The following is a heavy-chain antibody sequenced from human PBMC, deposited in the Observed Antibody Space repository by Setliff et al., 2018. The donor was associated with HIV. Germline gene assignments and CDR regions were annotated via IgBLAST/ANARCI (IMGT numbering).Heavy chain of an antibody. CDR1: GGTFSNYA. CDR2: ISNYNGNR. V-gene: IGHV1-18*01. D-gene: IGHD5-18*01. Sequence: ASVKVSCKASGGTFSNYAISWVRQAPGQGLEWMGWISNYNGNRNYAQKLQGRVTMTTDTSTSTAYMELRSLRSDDTAVYYCAREGPGLYSYGFSPEVVAEYFQHWGQGTLVTVSS. CDR3: AREGPGLYSYGFSPEVVAEYFQH. J-gene: IGHJ1*01.